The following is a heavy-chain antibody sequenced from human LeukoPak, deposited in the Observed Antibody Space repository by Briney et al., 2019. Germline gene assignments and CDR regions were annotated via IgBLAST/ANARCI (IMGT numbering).Heavy chain of an antibody. CDR2: VYYSGST. CDR3: ARIYSSSWYPLDY. Sequence: SETLSLTCIVSGDSITSSYWSWIRQPPGKGLEWIGYVYYSGSTNYNPSLKSRVTISVDTSKNQFSLKLSSVTAADTAVYYCARIYSSSWYPLDYWGQGTLVTVSS. D-gene: IGHD6-13*01. J-gene: IGHJ4*02. CDR1: GDSITSSY. V-gene: IGHV4-59*01.